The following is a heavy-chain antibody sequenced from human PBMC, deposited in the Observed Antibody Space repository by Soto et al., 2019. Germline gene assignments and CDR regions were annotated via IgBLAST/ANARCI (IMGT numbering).Heavy chain of an antibody. V-gene: IGHV1-18*01. D-gene: IGHD5-12*01. Sequence: GASVKVSCKASGYSSTTYGISWVRQAPGQGLEWMGWISAYNGNTIAAQSVQDRVTLTTDTSTGTSHMELRSLRSDDTAVYYCASGPGILGGYDMIDSWGQGTLVTVSS. CDR2: ISAYNGNT. CDR1: GYSSTTYG. CDR3: ASGPGILGGYDMIDS. J-gene: IGHJ4*02.